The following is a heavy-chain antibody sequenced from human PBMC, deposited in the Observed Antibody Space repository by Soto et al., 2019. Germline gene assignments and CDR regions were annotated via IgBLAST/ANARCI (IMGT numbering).Heavy chain of an antibody. CDR1: GASISSSSFY. D-gene: IGHD5-18*01. V-gene: IGHV4-39*07. CDR2: IYYDGST. J-gene: IGHJ4*02. CDR3: ARRYGTCFDY. Sequence: SETLSLTCTVSGASISSSSFYWGWIRQPPGKGLESIANIYYDGSTNYNPSLKSRVTISVDTSKNQFSLKLSSVTAADTAVDYCARRYGTCFDYWGQGTLVTVPS.